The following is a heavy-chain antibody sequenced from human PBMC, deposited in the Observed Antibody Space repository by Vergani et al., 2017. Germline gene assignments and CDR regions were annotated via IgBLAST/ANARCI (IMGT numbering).Heavy chain of an antibody. CDR2: IYYSGST. CDR1: GGSISSYY. CDR3: ARAPHRLRFLEWFPLDV. V-gene: IGHV4-59*01. J-gene: IGHJ6*04. Sequence: QVQLQESGPGLVKPSETLSLTCTVSGGSISSYYWSWIRQPPGKGLEWIGDIYYSGSTNYNPSLKSRVTISVDTSKNQFSLKLSSVTAADTAVYYCARAPHRLRFLEWFPLDVWGKGTTVTVSS. D-gene: IGHD3-3*01.